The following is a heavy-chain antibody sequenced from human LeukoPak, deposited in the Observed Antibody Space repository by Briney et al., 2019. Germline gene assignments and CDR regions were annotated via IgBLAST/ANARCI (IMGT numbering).Heavy chain of an antibody. V-gene: IGHV4-59*01. CDR2: IYYSGST. J-gene: IGHJ4*02. CDR1: GDSISSYY. Sequence: SETLSLTCTVSGDSISSYYWSWIRQPPGKGLEWIGYIYYSGSTNYNPSLKSRVTISVDTSNNQFSLKLSYVTAAYMAVYYCSREALEPDGDSSGYFDYWGQGTLVTVSS. CDR3: SREALEPDGDSSGYFDY. D-gene: IGHD3-22*01.